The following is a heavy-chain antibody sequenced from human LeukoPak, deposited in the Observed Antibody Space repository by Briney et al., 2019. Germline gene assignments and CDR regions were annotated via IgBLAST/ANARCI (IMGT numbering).Heavy chain of an antibody. CDR1: GGSISSSNW. D-gene: IGHD3-22*01. Sequence: PSETLSLTCAVSGGSISSSNWWSWVRQPPGKGLEWIGEIYHSGSTNYNPSLKSRVTISVDKSKNQFSLKLSSVTAADTAVYYCASQVYDSSDYFPLYFDYWGQGTLVTVSS. CDR2: IYHSGST. J-gene: IGHJ4*02. CDR3: ASQVYDSSDYFPLYFDY. V-gene: IGHV4-4*02.